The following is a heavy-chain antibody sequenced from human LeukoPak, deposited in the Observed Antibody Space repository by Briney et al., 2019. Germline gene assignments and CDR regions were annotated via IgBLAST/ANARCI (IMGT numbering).Heavy chain of an antibody. Sequence: PSETLSLTCTVSGGSISSGGYYWSWIRQPPGKGLEWIGYIYHSGSTYYNPSLKSRVTISVDRSKNQFSLKLSSVTAVDTAVYYCARSKDQLLSFDYWGQGTLVTVPS. V-gene: IGHV4-30-2*01. J-gene: IGHJ4*02. CDR3: ARSKDQLLSFDY. CDR2: IYHSGST. CDR1: GGSISSGGYY. D-gene: IGHD2-2*01.